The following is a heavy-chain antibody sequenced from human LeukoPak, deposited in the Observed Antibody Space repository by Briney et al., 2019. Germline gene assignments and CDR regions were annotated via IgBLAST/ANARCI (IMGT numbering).Heavy chain of an antibody. CDR2: IYHSGST. CDR3: ATIYTSSWQSAYYFDY. CDR1: AFSISSGYY. V-gene: IGHV4-38-2*02. D-gene: IGHD6-13*01. J-gene: IGHJ4*02. Sequence: SETLSLTCSVSAFSISSGYYWGWIRQPPGKGLEWIGNIYHSGSTYYNPSLKSRVTISVDTSKNQFSLKLTSVTAADTAVYYCATIYTSSWQSAYYFDYWGQGTLVTVSS.